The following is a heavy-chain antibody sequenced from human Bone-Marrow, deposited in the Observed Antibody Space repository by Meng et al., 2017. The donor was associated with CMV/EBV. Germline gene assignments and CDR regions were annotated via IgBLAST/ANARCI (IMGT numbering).Heavy chain of an antibody. D-gene: IGHD3-16*02. J-gene: IGHJ4*02. V-gene: IGHV4-39*07. CDR2: IYYSGST. Sequence: SETLSLTCTVSGGSISSSSYYWGWIRQPPGKGLEWIGSIYYSGSTNYNPSLKSRVTISVDTSKNQFSLKLSSVTAADTAVYYCARGRGALSRNVWGSYRHFDYWGQGTLVTVSS. CDR3: ARGRGALSRNVWGSYRHFDY. CDR1: GGSISSSSYY.